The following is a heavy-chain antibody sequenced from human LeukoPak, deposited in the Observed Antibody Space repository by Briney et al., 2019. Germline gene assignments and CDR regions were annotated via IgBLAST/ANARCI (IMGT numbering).Heavy chain of an antibody. Sequence: GGSLRLSCAASGFTFSSHWMHWVRQAPGKGLVWVSRINSDGSSTIYADSVKGRFTISRDNAKNTLYLQMNSLRAEDTAVYYCAREACSSTSCFLVPWGQGTLVTVSS. J-gene: IGHJ5*02. CDR1: GFTFSSHW. CDR2: INSDGSST. D-gene: IGHD2-2*01. CDR3: AREACSSTSCFLVP. V-gene: IGHV3-74*01.